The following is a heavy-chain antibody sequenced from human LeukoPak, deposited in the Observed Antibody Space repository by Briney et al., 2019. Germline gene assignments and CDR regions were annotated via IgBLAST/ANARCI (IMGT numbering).Heavy chain of an antibody. CDR3: ASLYYYDSSGYSFDY. Sequence: SETLSLTCTVSGGSISSYYWSWIRQPPGKGLEWIGYIYYSGSTNYNPSLKSRVTISVDTSKNQFSLKLSSATAADTAVYYCASLYYYDSSGYSFDYWGQGTLVTVSS. D-gene: IGHD3-22*01. V-gene: IGHV4-59*01. J-gene: IGHJ4*02. CDR1: GGSISSYY. CDR2: IYYSGST.